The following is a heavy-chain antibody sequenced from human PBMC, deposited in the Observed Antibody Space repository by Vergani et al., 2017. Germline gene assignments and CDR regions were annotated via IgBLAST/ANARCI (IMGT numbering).Heavy chain of an antibody. Sequence: QVQLVQSGAEVKKPGSSVKVSCKASGGTFSSYAISWVRQAPGQGLEWMGGIIPIFGTANYAQKFQGRVTITADESTSTAYMELSSLRSEDTAVYYCASPRSGYDVEAVAGHVYYYYGMDVWGQXT. D-gene: IGHD5-12*01. CDR1: GGTFSSYA. CDR3: ASPRSGYDVEAVAGHVYYYYGMDV. J-gene: IGHJ6*02. V-gene: IGHV1-69*12. CDR2: IIPIFGTA.